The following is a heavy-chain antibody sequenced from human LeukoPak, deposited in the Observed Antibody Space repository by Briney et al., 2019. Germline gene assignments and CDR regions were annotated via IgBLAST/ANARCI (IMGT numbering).Heavy chain of an antibody. CDR2: IYYSGST. CDR1: GGSISSGGYY. Sequence: SETLSLTCTVSGGSISSGGYYWSWIRQHPGKGLEWIGYIYYSGSTYYNPSLKSRVTISVDTSKNQFSLKLSSVTAADTAVYYCATDSQRYYTVNTPWFDPWGQGTLVTVSS. CDR3: ATDSQRYYTVNTPWFDP. J-gene: IGHJ5*02. D-gene: IGHD3-3*01. V-gene: IGHV4-31*03.